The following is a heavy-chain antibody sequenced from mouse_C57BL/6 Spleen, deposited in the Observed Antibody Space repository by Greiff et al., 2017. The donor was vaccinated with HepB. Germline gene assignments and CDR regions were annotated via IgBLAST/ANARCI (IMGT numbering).Heavy chain of an antibody. J-gene: IGHJ4*01. CDR1: GYTFTDYN. CDR3: ASGGWLLPYSMDY. Sequence: EVQLQQSGPELVKPGASVKIPCKASGYTFTDYNMDWVKQSHGKSLEWIGDINPNNGGTNYNQKFKGKATLNVDKSSSTAYMELRSLTSEDTAVYYCASGGWLLPYSMDYWGQGTTVTVSS. D-gene: IGHD2-3*01. CDR2: INPNNGGT. V-gene: IGHV1-18*01.